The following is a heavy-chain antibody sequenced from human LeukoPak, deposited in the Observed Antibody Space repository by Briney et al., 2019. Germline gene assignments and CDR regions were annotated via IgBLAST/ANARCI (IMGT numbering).Heavy chain of an antibody. CDR3: AKGVESDLDY. Sequence: GGSLRLSCAASGFTFSSYGMHWVRQAPGKGLEGVAFIRYDGSNKYYADSVRGRFTISRDNSKNTLYLQMNSLRAEDTAVYYCAKGVESDLDYWGQGTLVTVSS. CDR1: GFTFSSYG. CDR2: IRYDGSNK. J-gene: IGHJ4*02. D-gene: IGHD2-21*02. V-gene: IGHV3-30*02.